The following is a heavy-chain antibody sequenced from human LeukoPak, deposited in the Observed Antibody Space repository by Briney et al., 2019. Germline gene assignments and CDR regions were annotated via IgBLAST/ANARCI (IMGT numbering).Heavy chain of an antibody. CDR3: ARDHWLFSSKTWYYYGMDV. CDR1: GGSISPYY. CDR2: IDPSGSA. Sequence: PSETLSLTCVVSGGSISPYYWSWIRQSPGKGLEWIGYIDPSGSASYNPPLKSRVTIFVDTSKNLFSLILTSVSASDTAIYYCARDHWLFSSKTWYYYGMDVWGQGTTVTVSS. D-gene: IGHD3-9*01. J-gene: IGHJ6*02. V-gene: IGHV4-59*01.